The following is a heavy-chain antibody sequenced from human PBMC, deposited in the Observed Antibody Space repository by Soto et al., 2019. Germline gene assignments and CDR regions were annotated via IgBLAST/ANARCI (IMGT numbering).Heavy chain of an antibody. CDR3: ARIHYYDSSGYPDAFDI. J-gene: IGHJ3*02. CDR1: GLPFSRFS. V-gene: IGHV3-21*01. CDR2: ISSSSSYI. Sequence: GGSPRPSCAASGLPFSRFSMHWVRQAPGQGLEWVSSISSSSSYIYYADSVKGRFTISRDNAKNSLYLQMNSLRAEDTAVYYCARIHYYDSSGYPDAFDIWGQGTMVTVSS. D-gene: IGHD3-22*01.